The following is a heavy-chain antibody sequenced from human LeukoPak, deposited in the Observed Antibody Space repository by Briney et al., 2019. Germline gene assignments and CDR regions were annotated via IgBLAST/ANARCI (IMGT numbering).Heavy chain of an antibody. CDR2: VYYGGSS. CDR3: ARVKVLRFLEWFLDF. D-gene: IGHD3-3*01. CDR1: GSSVSSDEYY. V-gene: IGHV4-31*03. Sequence: SETLSLTCTVSGSSVSSDEYYWSWVRQHPGKGLEWIGYVYYGGSSYYIPSLESRVTMSVEVSKNQFSLELRSVTAADTAVYYCARVKVLRFLEWFLDFWGQGALVTVSS. J-gene: IGHJ4*02.